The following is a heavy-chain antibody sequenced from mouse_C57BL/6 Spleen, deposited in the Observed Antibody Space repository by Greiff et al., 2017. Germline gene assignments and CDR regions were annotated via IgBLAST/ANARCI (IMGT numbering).Heavy chain of an antibody. V-gene: IGHV1-69*01. Sequence: VQLQQPGAELVMPGASVKLSCKASGYTFTSYWMHWVKQRPGQGLEWIGEIDPSDSYTNYNQKFKGKSTLTVDKSSSTAYMQLSSLTSEDSAVYYCARVAIYYGNYSFAYWGQGTLVTVSA. D-gene: IGHD2-1*01. J-gene: IGHJ3*01. CDR3: ARVAIYYGNYSFAY. CDR1: GYTFTSYW. CDR2: IDPSDSYT.